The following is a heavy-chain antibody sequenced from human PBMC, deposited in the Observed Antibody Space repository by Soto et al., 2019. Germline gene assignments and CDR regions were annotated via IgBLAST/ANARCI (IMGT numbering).Heavy chain of an antibody. Sequence: VAVISYDGSNKYYADSVKGRFTISRDNSKNTLYLQMNSLRAEDTAVYYCARGGYDSSGYSSYWGQGTLVTVSS. D-gene: IGHD3-22*01. J-gene: IGHJ4*02. CDR2: ISYDGSNK. V-gene: IGHV3-30-3*01. CDR3: ARGGYDSSGYSSY.